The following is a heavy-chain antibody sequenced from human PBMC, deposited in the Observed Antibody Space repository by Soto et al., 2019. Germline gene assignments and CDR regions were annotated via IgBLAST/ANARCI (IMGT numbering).Heavy chain of an antibody. V-gene: IGHV1-3*05. D-gene: IGHD6-19*01. CDR2: INAGNGNT. CDR1: GYTFTGYA. CDR3: ARAVAVAAAFDY. J-gene: IGHJ4*02. Sequence: QVQLVQSGAEEKKPGASVKVSCKASGYTFTGYAIHWVRQAAGQWLEWMGWINAGNGNTKYSQKFQGRVTISRDTSASTAYMELSSLGSEDTAVYYCARAVAVAAAFDYWGQGTLVTVSS.